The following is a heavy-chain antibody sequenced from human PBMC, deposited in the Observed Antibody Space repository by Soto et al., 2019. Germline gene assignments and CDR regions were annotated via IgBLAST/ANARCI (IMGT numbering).Heavy chain of an antibody. CDR2: IYYSGST. D-gene: IGHD6-13*01. CDR3: ARNLPNPAAGTFDY. CDR1: GGSISSSSYY. Sequence: QLQLQESGPGLVKPSETLSLTCTVSGGSISSSSYYWGWIRQPPGKGLEWIGSIYYSGSTYYNPSLKSRVTISVDTSKNQYSLKLSYVTAADTAVYYCARNLPNPAAGTFDYWGQGTLVTVSS. V-gene: IGHV4-39*01. J-gene: IGHJ4*02.